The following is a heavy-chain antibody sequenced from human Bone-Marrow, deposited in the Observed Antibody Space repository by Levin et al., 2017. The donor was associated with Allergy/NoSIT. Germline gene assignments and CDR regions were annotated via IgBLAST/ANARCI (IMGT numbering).Heavy chain of an antibody. V-gene: IGHV1-69*13. D-gene: IGHD6-13*01. CDR1: GGTFSSYA. J-gene: IGHJ4*02. CDR3: ARGGSIAAAGTGDQFDY. CDR2: IIPIFGTA. Sequence: VASVKVSCKASGGTFSSYAISWVRQAPGQGLEWMGGIIPIFGTANYAQKFQGRVTITADESTSTAYMELSSLRSEDTAVYYCARGGSIAAAGTGDQFDYWGQGTLVTVSS.